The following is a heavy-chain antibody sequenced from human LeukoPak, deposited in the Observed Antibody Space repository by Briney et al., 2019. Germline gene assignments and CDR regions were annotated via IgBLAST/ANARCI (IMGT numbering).Heavy chain of an antibody. J-gene: IGHJ2*01. CDR2: IIPIFGTA. Sequence: ASVKVSCKASGGTFSSYAISWVRQAPGQGLEWMGRIIPIFGTADYAQKFQGRVTITTDESTSTAYLELSSLRSEDTAVYYCARQPRAGVYYDFWSGYSTRDRYWYFDLWGRGTLVTVSS. V-gene: IGHV1-69*05. CDR3: ARQPRAGVYYDFWSGYSTRDRYWYFDL. CDR1: GGTFSSYA. D-gene: IGHD3-3*01.